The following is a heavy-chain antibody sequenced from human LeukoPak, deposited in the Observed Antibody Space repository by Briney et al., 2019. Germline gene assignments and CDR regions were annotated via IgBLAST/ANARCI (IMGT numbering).Heavy chain of an antibody. CDR3: ARASVWFGELPFDY. J-gene: IGHJ4*02. Sequence: PSETLSLTCAVYGGSFSGYYWSWIRQPPGKGLEWIGEINHSGSTNYNPSPKSRVTISVDTSKNQFSLKLSSVTAADTAVYYCARASVWFGELPFDYWGQGTLVTVSS. CDR2: INHSGST. V-gene: IGHV4-34*01. CDR1: GGSFSGYY. D-gene: IGHD3-10*01.